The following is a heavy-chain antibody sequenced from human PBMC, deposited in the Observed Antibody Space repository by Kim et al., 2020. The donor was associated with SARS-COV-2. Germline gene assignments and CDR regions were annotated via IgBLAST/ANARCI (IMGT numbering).Heavy chain of an antibody. D-gene: IGHD1-7*01. V-gene: IGHV3-66*01. CDR3: ARVDRGTFDY. Sequence: TYYADSVKGRFTISRDNSKNTLYLQMNSLRAEDTAVYYCARVDRGTFDYWGQGTLVTVSS. CDR2: T. J-gene: IGHJ4*02.